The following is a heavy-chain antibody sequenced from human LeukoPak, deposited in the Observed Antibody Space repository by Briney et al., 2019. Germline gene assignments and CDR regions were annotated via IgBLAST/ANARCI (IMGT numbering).Heavy chain of an antibody. CDR3: ARDAFGDFSY. CDR1: GLSLGNYW. Sequence: GGSLRLSCVGSGLSLGNYWMDWVRQAPGKGLEWVANIRKDGGDIHYVDSVKGRFTISRDNAKNSVYLQMHRLRAEDTAVYYCARDAFGDFSYWGQGILVTVSS. D-gene: IGHD3-10*01. J-gene: IGHJ4*02. V-gene: IGHV3-7*01. CDR2: IRKDGGDI.